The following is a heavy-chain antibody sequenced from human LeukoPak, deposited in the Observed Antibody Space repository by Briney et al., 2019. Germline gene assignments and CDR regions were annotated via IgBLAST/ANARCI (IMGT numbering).Heavy chain of an antibody. Sequence: PSETLSLTCTVSGGSISSGGYYWSWIRQHPGKGLEWIGYIHYSGSTYYNPSLKSRVTISVDTSKNQFSLKLSSVTAADTAVYYCARAPFGVGGNDYWGQGTLVTVSS. D-gene: IGHD3-3*01. V-gene: IGHV4-31*03. CDR1: GGSISSGGYY. J-gene: IGHJ4*02. CDR3: ARAPFGVGGNDY. CDR2: IHYSGST.